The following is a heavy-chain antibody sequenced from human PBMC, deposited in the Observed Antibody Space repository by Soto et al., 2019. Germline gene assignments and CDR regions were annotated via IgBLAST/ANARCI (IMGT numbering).Heavy chain of an antibody. Sequence: SETLSLTCAVSGASVSSGSYYWNWIRQPPGKGLEWIGYIYYSGSTSYNPSLKSRVTISVDTSKNQFSLKLSSVTAADTAVYYCAREMITFGGARADYWGQGTLVTVYS. V-gene: IGHV4-61*01. CDR3: AREMITFGGARADY. D-gene: IGHD3-16*01. J-gene: IGHJ4*02. CDR1: GASVSSGSYY. CDR2: IYYSGST.